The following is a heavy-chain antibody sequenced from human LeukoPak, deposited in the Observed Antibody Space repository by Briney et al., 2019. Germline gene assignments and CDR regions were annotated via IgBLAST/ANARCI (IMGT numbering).Heavy chain of an antibody. CDR1: GGTFSSYA. CDR3: AGYYDILTGYYKVGSGYYFDY. CDR2: IIPIFGTA. V-gene: IGHV1-69*13. Sequence: ASVKVSCKASGGTFSSYAISWVRQAPGQGLEWMGGIIPIFGTANYAQKFQGRVTITADESTSTAYMELSSLRSEDTAVYYCAGYYDILTGYYKVGSGYYFDYWGQGTLVTVSS. J-gene: IGHJ4*02. D-gene: IGHD3-9*01.